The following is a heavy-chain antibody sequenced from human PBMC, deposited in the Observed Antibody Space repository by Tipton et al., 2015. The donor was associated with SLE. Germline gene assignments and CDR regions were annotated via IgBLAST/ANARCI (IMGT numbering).Heavy chain of an antibody. J-gene: IGHJ4*02. Sequence: QSGAEVKKPGASVKVSCKASGYTFTSYGISWVRQAPGQGLEWMGWISTYNGNTHYAQMLQGRVTMTTDTSTSTAYMELRSLRSDDTAVYYCAIGVAGTLFFDYWGQGTLVTVSS. V-gene: IGHV1-18*01. CDR2: ISTYNGNT. CDR3: AIGVAGTLFFDY. D-gene: IGHD6-19*01. CDR1: GYTFTSYG.